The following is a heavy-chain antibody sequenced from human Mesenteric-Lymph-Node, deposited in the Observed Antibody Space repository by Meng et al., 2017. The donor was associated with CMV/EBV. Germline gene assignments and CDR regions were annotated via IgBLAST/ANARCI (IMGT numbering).Heavy chain of an antibody. J-gene: IGHJ4*02. Sequence: SGYSLTSYWISWVRQMPGKGLEWMGRIDPSDSYTDYSPSFQGHVTISTDKSISTAYLQWSSLKASDTAMYYCARLLSSGYYSATFDYWGQGTLVTVSS. D-gene: IGHD3-3*01. CDR3: ARLLSSGYYSATFDY. CDR1: GYSLTSYW. V-gene: IGHV5-10-1*01. CDR2: IDPSDSYT.